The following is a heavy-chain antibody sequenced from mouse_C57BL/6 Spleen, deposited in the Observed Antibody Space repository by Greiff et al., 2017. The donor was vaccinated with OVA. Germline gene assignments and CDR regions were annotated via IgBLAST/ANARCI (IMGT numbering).Heavy chain of an antibody. V-gene: IGHV1-54*01. J-gene: IGHJ4*01. CDR2: INPGSGGT. D-gene: IGHD2-5*01. Sequence: VMLVESGAELVRPGTSVKVSCKASGYAFTNYLIEWVKQRPGQGLEWIGVINPGSGGTNYNEKFKGKATLTADKSSSTAYMQLSSLTSEDSAVYFCARSGSNYPYYYAMDYWGQGTSVTVSS. CDR3: ARSGSNYPYYYAMDY. CDR1: GYAFTNYL.